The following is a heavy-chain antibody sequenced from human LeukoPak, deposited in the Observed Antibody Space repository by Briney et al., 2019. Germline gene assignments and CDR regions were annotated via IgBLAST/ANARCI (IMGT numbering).Heavy chain of an antibody. Sequence: ASVKVSCKASGYTFTSYGISWVRQAPGQGLEWMGWISAYNGNTSYAQKLQGRVTMTTDTSTSTAYMELRSLRSDDTAVYYCARDDSSGHDPVPFDYWGQGTLVTVSS. CDR1: GYTFTSYG. CDR2: ISAYNGNT. CDR3: ARDDSSGHDPVPFDY. J-gene: IGHJ4*02. D-gene: IGHD3-22*01. V-gene: IGHV1-18*01.